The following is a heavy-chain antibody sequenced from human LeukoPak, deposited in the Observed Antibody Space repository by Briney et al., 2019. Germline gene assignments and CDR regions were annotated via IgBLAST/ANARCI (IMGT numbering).Heavy chain of an antibody. CDR2: INPNTGGT. V-gene: IGHV1-2*02. D-gene: IGHD2/OR15-2a*01. CDR3: ARDQSEDFINWFDP. Sequence: ASVKVSCKASGYTFTGYSINWVRQAPGQGLEWMGWINPNTGGTNYAQNFQGRVTMTRDTSISTAYMELSSLTSDDTAVYYCARDQSEDFINWFDPWGQGTLVTVSS. CDR1: GYTFTGYS. J-gene: IGHJ5*02.